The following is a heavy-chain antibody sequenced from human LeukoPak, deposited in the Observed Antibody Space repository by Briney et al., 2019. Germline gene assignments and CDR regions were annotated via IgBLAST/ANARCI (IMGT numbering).Heavy chain of an antibody. D-gene: IGHD2-15*01. V-gene: IGHV3-23*01. Sequence: PGGSLRLSCAASGFTFSSYAMSWVRQAPGKGLEWVSAISGSGGSTYYADSVKGRFTISRDNSKNTLYLQMNSLRAEDTAVYYCARASPDIVVVVAATYGMDVWGKGTTVTVSS. J-gene: IGHJ6*04. CDR3: ARASPDIVVVVAATYGMDV. CDR1: GFTFSSYA. CDR2: ISGSGGST.